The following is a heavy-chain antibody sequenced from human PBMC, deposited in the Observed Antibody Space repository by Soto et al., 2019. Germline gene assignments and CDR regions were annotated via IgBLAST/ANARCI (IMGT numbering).Heavy chain of an antibody. CDR1: GYTFTSYG. D-gene: IGHD3-3*01. CDR2: ISAYNGNT. CDR3: ARGVVISYYYYYIDV. V-gene: IGHV1-18*01. Sequence: ASVKVSCRASGYTFTSYGISWVRQAPGQGLEWMGWISAYNGNTNYAQKLQGRVTMTTDTSTSTAYMELRSLRSDDTAVYYCARGVVISYYYYYIDVWGKGTTVTVSS. J-gene: IGHJ6*03.